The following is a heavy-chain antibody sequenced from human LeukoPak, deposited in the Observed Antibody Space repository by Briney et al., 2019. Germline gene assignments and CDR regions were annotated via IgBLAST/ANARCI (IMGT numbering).Heavy chain of an antibody. CDR3: AKEVMVYAIPTDFDY. D-gene: IGHD2-8*01. CDR1: GFSFSLFG. Sequence: GGSLRLSCGASGFSFSLFGMNWVRQAPGKGLEWVAFISDDGSEIYYADSVKGRFTISRGNSKNTLYLQMNSLRAEDTAVYYCAKEVMVYAIPTDFDYWGQGTLVTVSS. J-gene: IGHJ4*02. CDR2: ISDDGSEI. V-gene: IGHV3-30*18.